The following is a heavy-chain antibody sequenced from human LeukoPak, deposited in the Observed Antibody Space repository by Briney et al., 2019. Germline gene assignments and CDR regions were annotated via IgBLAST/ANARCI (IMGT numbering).Heavy chain of an antibody. D-gene: IGHD3-10*01. J-gene: IGHJ6*03. V-gene: IGHV3-30*02. CDR1: GFTFSSYG. CDR2: IRYDGSNK. CDR3: ALYGSGYSLNRFYYYYMDV. Sequence: PGGSLRLSCAASGFTFSSYGMHWVRQAPGKGLEWEAFIRYDGSNKYYADSVKGRFTISRDNSKNTVYLQMNSLRPEDTAVYYCALYGSGYSLNRFYYYYMDVWGKGTTVTVSS.